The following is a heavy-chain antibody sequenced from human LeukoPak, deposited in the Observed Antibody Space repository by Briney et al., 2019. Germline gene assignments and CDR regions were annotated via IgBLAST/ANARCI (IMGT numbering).Heavy chain of an antibody. CDR3: ARLQYNSSGWYGYYYYYYMDV. D-gene: IGHD6-19*01. V-gene: IGHV4-39*01. CDR1: GGSMSSSSYY. Sequence: SETLSLTCTVSGGSMSSSSYYWGWIRQPPGKGLEWIGSIYYSGSTYYNPSLKSRVTISVDTSKNQFSLKLSSVTAADTAVYYCARLQYNSSGWYGYYYYYYMDVWGKGTTVTISS. CDR2: IYYSGST. J-gene: IGHJ6*03.